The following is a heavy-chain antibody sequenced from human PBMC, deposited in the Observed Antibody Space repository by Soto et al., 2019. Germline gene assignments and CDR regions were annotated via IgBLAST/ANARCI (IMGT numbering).Heavy chain of an antibody. CDR3: ARHMIAAGWFEP. CDR2: IYYSGST. Sequence: SENLSLPYTVSGGSISTSSYYLCCLRHPPGKGLEWIGSIYYSGSTYYNPSLKSRVTISVDTSKNQFSLKLSSVTAADTAVYYCARHMIAAGWFEPWGQGTLVTVS. J-gene: IGHJ5*02. V-gene: IGHV4-39*01. CDR1: GGSISTSSYY. D-gene: IGHD2-21*01.